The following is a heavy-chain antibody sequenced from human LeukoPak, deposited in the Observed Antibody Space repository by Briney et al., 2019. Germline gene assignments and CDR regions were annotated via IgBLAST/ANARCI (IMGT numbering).Heavy chain of an antibody. V-gene: IGHV1-69*13. J-gene: IGHJ6*02. CDR1: GGTFSSYA. CDR3: ARGRSGNYYYYGMDV. CDR2: IIPIFGTA. Sequence: WASVKVSCKASGGTFSSYAISWVRQAPGQGLEWMGGIIPIFGTANYAQKFQGRVTITADESTSTAYMELSSLGSEDTAVYYCARGRSGNYYYYGMDVWGQGTTVTVSS. D-gene: IGHD2-15*01.